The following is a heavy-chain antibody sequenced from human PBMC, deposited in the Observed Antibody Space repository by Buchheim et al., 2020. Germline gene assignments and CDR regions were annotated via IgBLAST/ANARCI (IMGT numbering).Heavy chain of an antibody. V-gene: IGHV4-59*01. CDR2: IYYTGST. CDR3: AGGYPSGSYHYYYGMDV. D-gene: IGHD3-16*02. CDR1: GGSISTYY. J-gene: IGHJ6*02. Sequence: QVQLQESGPGLVKPSETLVLTCTVSGGSISTYYWSWIRQPPGKGLEWIGDIYYTGSTDYNPSLKSRTIMSADTSKNQFSLILRSVTAADSAIYFCAGGYPSGSYHYYYGMDVWGQGTT.